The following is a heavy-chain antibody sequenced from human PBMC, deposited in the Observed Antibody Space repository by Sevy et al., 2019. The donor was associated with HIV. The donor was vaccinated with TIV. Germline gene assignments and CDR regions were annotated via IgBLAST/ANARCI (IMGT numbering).Heavy chain of an antibody. J-gene: IGHJ4*02. CDR3: ARMDYGDYVLHFDY. Sequence: GGSLRLSCAASGFPFSSYAMSWVRQAPGKGLEWVSTISGSGGSAYYADSVKGRFTISRDNSKNTLFLQMHSLRAEDTAVYYCARMDYGDYVLHFDYWGQGTLVTVSS. CDR2: ISGSGGSA. CDR1: GFPFSSYA. V-gene: IGHV3-23*01. D-gene: IGHD4-17*01.